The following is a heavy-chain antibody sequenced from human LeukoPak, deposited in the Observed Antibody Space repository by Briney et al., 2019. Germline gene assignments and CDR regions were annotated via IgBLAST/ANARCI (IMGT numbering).Heavy chain of an antibody. CDR3: ARDTISFQIEKATIPLAY. D-gene: IGHD5-24*01. V-gene: IGHV3-7*01. J-gene: IGHJ4*02. Sequence: GGSVRLSCAASGFTFSSYWMSWVRQAPGKGLEWVANIRQDGSEKYYVDSVKGRFTISRDNAKNSLYLQMNSLRAEDTAVYYCARDTISFQIEKATIPLAYWGQGTLVTVSS. CDR2: IRQDGSEK. CDR1: GFTFSSYW.